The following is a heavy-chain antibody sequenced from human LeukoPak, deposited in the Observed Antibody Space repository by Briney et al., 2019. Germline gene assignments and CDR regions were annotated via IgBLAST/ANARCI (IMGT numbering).Heavy chain of an antibody. J-gene: IGHJ5*02. CDR1: GFTFSSYS. V-gene: IGHV3-21*01. CDR3: AGHYYGSGSYYPIP. Sequence: PGGPLRLSCAASGFTFSSYSMNWVRQAPGKGLEWVSSISSSSSYIYYADSVKVRFTISRDNAKNSLYLQMNSLRAEDTAVYYCAGHYYGSGSYYPIPWGQGTLVTVSS. D-gene: IGHD3-10*01. CDR2: ISSSSSYI.